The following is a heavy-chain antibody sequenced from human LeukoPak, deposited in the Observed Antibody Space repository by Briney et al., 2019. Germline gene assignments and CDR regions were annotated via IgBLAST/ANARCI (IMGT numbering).Heavy chain of an antibody. V-gene: IGHV3-9*01. CDR3: AKDNRRHYTSGPNPDSLH. J-gene: IGHJ4*02. Sequence: GGSLRLSCAGSGFIFNNYAMHWVRQPPGKGLEWVSGISWNSGTIDYADSVRGRFTISRDNAKNSLYLQMDSLRVEDTAFYYCAKDNRRHYTSGPNPDSLHWGQGALVTVST. D-gene: IGHD6-19*01. CDR1: GFIFNNYA. CDR2: ISWNSGTI.